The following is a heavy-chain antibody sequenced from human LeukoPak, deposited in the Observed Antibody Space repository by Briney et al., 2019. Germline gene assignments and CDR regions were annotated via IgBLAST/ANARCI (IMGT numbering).Heavy chain of an antibody. CDR1: GGTFSSYA. V-gene: IGHV1-69*01. Sequence: SVKVSCKASGGTFSSYAIRWVRQAPGQGLEWMGGIIPIFGTANYAQKFQGRVTITADESTSTAYMELSSLRSEDTAVYYCARDETGTYNWFDPWGQGTLVTVSS. D-gene: IGHD1-1*01. J-gene: IGHJ5*02. CDR3: ARDETGTYNWFDP. CDR2: IIPIFGTA.